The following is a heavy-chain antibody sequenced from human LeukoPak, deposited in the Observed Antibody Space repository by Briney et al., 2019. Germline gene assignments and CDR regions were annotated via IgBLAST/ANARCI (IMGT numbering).Heavy chain of an antibody. D-gene: IGHD6-19*01. J-gene: IGHJ5*02. CDR3: ARDGDSSGWYRWFDP. Sequence: SETLSLTCTVSNGSISSSSDYWGWIRQPPGKGLEWIGSIYYSGITYYNPSLMSRVTISVDTSKNQFSLKLSSVTAADTAVYYCARDGDSSGWYRWFDPWGQGALVTVSS. V-gene: IGHV4-39*07. CDR2: IYYSGIT. CDR1: NGSISSSSDY.